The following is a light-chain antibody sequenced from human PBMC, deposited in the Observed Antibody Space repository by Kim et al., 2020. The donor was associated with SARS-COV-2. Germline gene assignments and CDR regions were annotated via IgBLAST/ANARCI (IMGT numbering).Light chain of an antibody. Sequence: SITISCTGTSSDVGGYNYVSWYQQHPGKAPTLMIYDVSIRPSGVSNRFSGSKSGNTASLTISGLQAEDEADYYCSSYTSSSTPLYVFGTGTKVTVL. CDR1: SSDVGGYNY. CDR2: DVS. CDR3: SSYTSSSTPLYV. V-gene: IGLV2-14*03. J-gene: IGLJ1*01.